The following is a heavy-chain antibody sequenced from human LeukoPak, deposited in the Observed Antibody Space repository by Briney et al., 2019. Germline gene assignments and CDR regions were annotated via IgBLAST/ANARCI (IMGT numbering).Heavy chain of an antibody. CDR2: IYYSGSS. CDR3: ARVRGDFETD. CDR1: GGSISSYY. J-gene: IGHJ1*01. D-gene: IGHD3-16*01. V-gene: IGHV4-59*01. Sequence: SETLSLTCSVSGGSISSYYWSWIRQTPRKGLEWIGYIYYSGSSDYNPSLKSRATISVDTSKNQFSLKLSSLTAADTAIYYCARVRGDFETDWGQGTLVTVSS.